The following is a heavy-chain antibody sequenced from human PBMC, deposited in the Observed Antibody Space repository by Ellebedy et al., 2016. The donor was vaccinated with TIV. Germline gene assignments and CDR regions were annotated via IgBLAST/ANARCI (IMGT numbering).Heavy chain of an antibody. CDR3: ARGGIGVGADS. D-gene: IGHD1-26*01. Sequence: SETLSLTCIVSGGSFSNYYWNWIRQPPGKGREWIGHIFYSETTNYNPSLQSRVTISSDTSTNQFSLKLTSVTAADTAVYYCARGGIGVGADSWGQGTLVTVSS. J-gene: IGHJ4*02. CDR2: IFYSETT. V-gene: IGHV4-59*08. CDR1: GGSFSNYY.